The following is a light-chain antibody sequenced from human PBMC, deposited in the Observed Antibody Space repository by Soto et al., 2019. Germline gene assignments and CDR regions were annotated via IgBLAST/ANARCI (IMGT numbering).Light chain of an antibody. J-gene: IGKJ2*01. CDR2: KAS. CDR3: QLYNSYLYT. Sequence: DIQMTQSPSTLSASVGDRVTITCRASQSISSWLAWYQQKPGKAPKLLIYKASSIESRVPSRYSGSGSGTELTLTFSSLQSDDFATYYWQLYNSYLYTFGQGTKLEMK. CDR1: QSISSW. V-gene: IGKV1-5*03.